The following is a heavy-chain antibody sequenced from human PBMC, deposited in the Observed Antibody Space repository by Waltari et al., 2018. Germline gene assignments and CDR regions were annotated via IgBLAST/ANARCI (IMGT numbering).Heavy chain of an antibody. V-gene: IGHV3-53*01. CDR1: GFTVRSNY. CDR2: IYSGGST. D-gene: IGHD3-3*01. Sequence: EVQLVESGGGLIQPGGSLRLSCAASGFTVRSNYMSWVRQAPGKGLEWVSVIYSGGSTYYADSVKGRFTISRDNSKNTLYLQMNSLRAEDTAVYYCAREAVEGFYYYYGMDVWGQGTTVTVSS. J-gene: IGHJ6*02. CDR3: AREAVEGFYYYYGMDV.